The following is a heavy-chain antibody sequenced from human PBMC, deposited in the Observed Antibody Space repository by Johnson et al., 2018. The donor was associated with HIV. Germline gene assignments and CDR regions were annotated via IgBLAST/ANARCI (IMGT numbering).Heavy chain of an antibody. CDR1: EFTVSSNY. J-gene: IGHJ3*02. CDR2: SGSGGST. V-gene: IGHV3-53*01. Sequence: VQLVESGGKLIQPGGSLRLSCAASEFTVSSNYMSWVRQAPGKGLEWVSAISGSGGSTYYADSVKGRFTISRDNSKNTLYLQMNSLRAEDTAGYYGAGDTAMVHDAFDIWGQGTMVTVSS. CDR3: AGDTAMVHDAFDI. D-gene: IGHD5-18*01.